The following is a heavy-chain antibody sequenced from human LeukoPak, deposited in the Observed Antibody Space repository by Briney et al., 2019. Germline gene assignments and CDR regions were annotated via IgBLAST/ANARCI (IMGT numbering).Heavy chain of an antibody. CDR1: GYTFNSYG. Sequence: ASVKVSCKASGYTFNSYGITWVRQAPGQGLEWMGWINPFNANTAYAQNLQGRVTMTTDTSTNTAYMDLRSLGSDDTAVYYCARDFTPPHCTGTSCPRGGWFDPWGQGTLVTVSS. CDR2: INPFNANT. D-gene: IGHD2-2*01. J-gene: IGHJ5*02. V-gene: IGHV1-18*01. CDR3: ARDFTPPHCTGTSCPRGGWFDP.